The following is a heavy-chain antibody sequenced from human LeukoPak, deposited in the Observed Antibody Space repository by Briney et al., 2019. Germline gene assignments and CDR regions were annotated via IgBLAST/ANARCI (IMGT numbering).Heavy chain of an antibody. CDR3: ARFPKRSMLVPERSSAFDI. Sequence: SETLSLTCTVSGGSISSGGYYWSWIRQHPGKGLEWIGYIYYSGSTYYNPSRKSRVTISVDTSKNHFSLKLSSVTAADTAVYYCARFPKRSMLVPERSSAFDIWGQGTMVTVSS. J-gene: IGHJ3*02. CDR1: GGSISSGGYY. CDR2: IYYSGST. V-gene: IGHV4-31*03. D-gene: IGHD6-13*01.